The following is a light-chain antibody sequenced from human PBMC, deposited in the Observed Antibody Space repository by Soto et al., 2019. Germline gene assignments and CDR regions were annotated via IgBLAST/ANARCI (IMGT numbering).Light chain of an antibody. CDR3: QQAYSFPIT. Sequence: DIQMTQSPSTLSASVGDRVTITCRASQSISSWLAWYQQKPGRAPELLIHAASSLQSGVPSRFSGSGSGTDFTLTINSLQPEDFATYYCQQAYSFPITFGQGTRLEIK. CDR1: QSISSW. J-gene: IGKJ5*01. V-gene: IGKV1-12*01. CDR2: AAS.